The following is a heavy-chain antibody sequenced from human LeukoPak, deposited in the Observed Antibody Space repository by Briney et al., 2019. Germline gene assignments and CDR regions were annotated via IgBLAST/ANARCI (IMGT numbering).Heavy chain of an antibody. D-gene: IGHD3-10*02. V-gene: IGHV3-43*02. Sequence: PGGSLRLSCAGSEFTFDGHPLRAARQAQGQGLEWDSVICGDGDRTYYAHSGKGRLTVSRDNSKNSLYLQLTSLRSQPHALHYCAKDARLMHLCSIVGYYYYMDVGG. CDR3: AKDARLMHLCSIVGYYYYMDV. CDR1: EFTFDGHP. CDR2: ICGDGDRT. J-gene: IGHJ6*03.